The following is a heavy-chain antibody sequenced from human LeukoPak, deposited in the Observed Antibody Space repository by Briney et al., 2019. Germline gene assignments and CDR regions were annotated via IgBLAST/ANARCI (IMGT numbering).Heavy chain of an antibody. CDR1: GFTFSSYG. V-gene: IGHV3-33*06. Sequence: GESLKISCAASGFTFSSYGMHWVGKAQGKGLGWGAVIWYDGSNKYYADSVKGRFTISRDSSKNTLYLQMNSLRAEDTAVYYCAKDIISESVVVITGFDYWGQGTLVTVSS. J-gene: IGHJ4*02. D-gene: IGHD3-22*01. CDR3: AKDIISESVVVITGFDY. CDR2: IWYDGSNK.